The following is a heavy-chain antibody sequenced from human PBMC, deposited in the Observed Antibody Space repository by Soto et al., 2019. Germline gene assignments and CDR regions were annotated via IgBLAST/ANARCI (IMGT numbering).Heavy chain of an antibody. J-gene: IGHJ3*02. CDR2: ISYDGSNK. CDR1: GFTFSSYG. CDR3: AKDPYGDYVHDSAFDI. Sequence: SCAASGFTFSSYGMHWVRQAPGKGLEWVAVISYDGSNKYYADSVKGRFTISRDNSKNTLYLQMNSLRAEDTAVYYCAKDPYGDYVHDSAFDIWGQGTMVTVSS. D-gene: IGHD4-17*01. V-gene: IGHV3-30*18.